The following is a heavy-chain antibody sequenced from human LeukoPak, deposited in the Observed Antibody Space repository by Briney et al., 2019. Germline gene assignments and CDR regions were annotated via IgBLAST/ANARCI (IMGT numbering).Heavy chain of an antibody. CDR1: GFTFSNFA. V-gene: IGHV3-30*18. Sequence: GGSLRLSCAASGFTFSNFAIHWVRQAPGKGLEWVAVILYDGRNKYYGDSVEGRITISRDNSKNTVYLEMNSLRAEDTAVYYCAKDLMKTGYCSGASCYGRTDWGQGTLVTVSS. J-gene: IGHJ4*02. D-gene: IGHD2-15*01. CDR2: ILYDGRNK. CDR3: AKDLMKTGYCSGASCYGRTD.